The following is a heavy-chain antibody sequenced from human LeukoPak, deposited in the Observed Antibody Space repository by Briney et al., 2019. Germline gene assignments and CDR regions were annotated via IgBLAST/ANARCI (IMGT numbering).Heavy chain of an antibody. Sequence: SQTLSLTCTVSGGSISSGDYYWSWIRQPPGKGLEWIGYIYYSGSTYYNPSPKSRVTISVDTSKNQFSLKLSSVTAADTAVYYCAREGYYDILTGPYYYGMDVWGKGTTVTVSS. D-gene: IGHD3-9*01. CDR2: IYYSGST. J-gene: IGHJ6*04. CDR1: GGSISSGDYY. CDR3: AREGYYDILTGPYYYGMDV. V-gene: IGHV4-30-4*01.